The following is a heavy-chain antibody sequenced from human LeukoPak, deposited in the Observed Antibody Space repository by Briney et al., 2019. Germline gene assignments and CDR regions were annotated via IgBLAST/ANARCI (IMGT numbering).Heavy chain of an antibody. J-gene: IGHJ4*02. Sequence: GASVKVSCKASGYTFTSYGISWVRQAPGQGLEWMGWISAYNGNTNYAQKLQGRVTMTTDTSTSTAYMELRSLRSDDTAVYYCARDPSYSYGPYYFDYWGQGTLVTVSS. CDR1: GYTFTSYG. CDR3: ARDPSYSYGPYYFDY. CDR2: ISAYNGNT. D-gene: IGHD5-18*01. V-gene: IGHV1-18*01.